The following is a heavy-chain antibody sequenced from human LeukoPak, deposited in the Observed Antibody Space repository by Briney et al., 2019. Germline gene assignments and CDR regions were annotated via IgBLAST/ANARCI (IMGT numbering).Heavy chain of an antibody. J-gene: IGHJ4*02. D-gene: IGHD6-13*01. CDR1: GYTFTGYY. CDR3: ARYRPAADYFDY. V-gene: IGHV1-2*02. Sequence: ASVKVSCKASGYTFTGYYMHWVRQAPGQGLEWMGWINPNSGGTSYAQKFQGRVTMTRDTSISTAYMELSRLTSGDTAVYYCARYRPAADYFDYWGQGILVTVSS. CDR2: INPNSGGT.